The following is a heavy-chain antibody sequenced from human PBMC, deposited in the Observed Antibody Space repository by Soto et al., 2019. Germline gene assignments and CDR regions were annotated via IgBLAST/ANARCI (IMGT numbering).Heavy chain of an antibody. CDR3: ARVGGSWNSGYYFDY. Sequence: SETLSLICTVSGGSISSGGYYWSWIRQHPGKGLEWIGYIYYSGSTYYNPSLKSRVTISVDTSKNQFSLKLSSVTAADTAVYYCARVGGSWNSGYYFDYWGQGTLVTVSS. V-gene: IGHV4-31*03. CDR1: GGSISSGGYY. J-gene: IGHJ4*02. CDR2: IYYSGST. D-gene: IGHD1-7*01.